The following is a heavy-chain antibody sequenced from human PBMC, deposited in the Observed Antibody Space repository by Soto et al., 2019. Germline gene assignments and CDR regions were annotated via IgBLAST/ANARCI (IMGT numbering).Heavy chain of an antibody. CDR1: GDSLKTYY. V-gene: IGHV4-59*08. Sequence: SETLSLTCTVSGDSLKTYYWSWIRQPPGKGLECIGYIYYTGRTNYNPSLESRVIMSIDTSKNQFSLKLNSVTAADTAVYYCARHPFPYDALDLWSPGTMVTVSS. CDR3: ARHPFPYDALDL. J-gene: IGHJ3*01. CDR2: IYYTGRT.